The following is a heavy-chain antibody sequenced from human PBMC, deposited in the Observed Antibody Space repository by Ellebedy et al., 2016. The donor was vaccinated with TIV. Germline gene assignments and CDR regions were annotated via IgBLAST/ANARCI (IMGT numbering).Heavy chain of an antibody. Sequence: PGGSLRLSCAASGLTFSSYSMNWVRQAPGKGLEWVSYISSRSSTIYYADSVKGRFTISRDNSKNTLYLQMNSLRAEDTAVYYCARDMSYGDYDYWGQGTLVTVSS. D-gene: IGHD4-17*01. J-gene: IGHJ4*02. CDR2: ISSRSSTI. CDR1: GLTFSSYS. CDR3: ARDMSYGDYDY. V-gene: IGHV3-48*01.